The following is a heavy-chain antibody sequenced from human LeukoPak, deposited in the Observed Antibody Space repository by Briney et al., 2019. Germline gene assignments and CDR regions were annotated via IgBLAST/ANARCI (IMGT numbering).Heavy chain of an antibody. CDR2: IYYSGST. Sequence: PSETLSLTCTVSGGSISSGGYYWSWIRQHPGKGLEWIGYIYYSGSTYYNPSLKSRVTISVDTSKNQFSLKLSSVTAADTAVYYCAIEVYYDSSGQYYFDYWGQGTLVTVSS. J-gene: IGHJ4*02. V-gene: IGHV4-31*03. D-gene: IGHD3-22*01. CDR1: GGSISSGGYY. CDR3: AIEVYYDSSGQYYFDY.